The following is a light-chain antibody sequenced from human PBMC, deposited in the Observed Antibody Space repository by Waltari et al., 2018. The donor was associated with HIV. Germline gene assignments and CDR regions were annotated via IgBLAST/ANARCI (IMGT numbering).Light chain of an antibody. J-gene: IGKJ3*01. Sequence: DIVMTQSPDSLAVSLGERATINCKSSQSVLFSSNNTNYLAWYQQKPGQPPKLLIYWASTRESGVPDRFSGGGSGTDFTLTISSLQAEDVAVYYCQQYYTTSLFTFGPGTKVDIK. CDR2: WAS. CDR1: QSVLFSSNNTNY. CDR3: QQYYTTSLFT. V-gene: IGKV4-1*01.